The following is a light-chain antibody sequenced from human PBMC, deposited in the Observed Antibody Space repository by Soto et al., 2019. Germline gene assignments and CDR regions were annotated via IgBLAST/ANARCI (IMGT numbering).Light chain of an antibody. V-gene: IGKV2-28*01. CDR3: MQALQTEFT. J-gene: IGKJ3*01. CDR2: LGS. CDR1: QSLLHSNGYNY. Sequence: DIVMTQSPLSLPVTPGEPASISCRSSQSLLHSNGYNYLDWYLQKPGQSPQLLIYLGSNRASGVPDRFSGSGSGTDFTLKISRVEAEDVGVYYCMQALQTEFTFGPGTKGDIK.